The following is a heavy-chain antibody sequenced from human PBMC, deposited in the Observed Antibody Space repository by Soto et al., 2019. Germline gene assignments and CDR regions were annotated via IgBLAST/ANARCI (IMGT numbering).Heavy chain of an antibody. D-gene: IGHD2-15*01. J-gene: IGHJ6*03. CDR1: GFTFSSYA. Sequence: GGSLRLSCAASGFTFSSYAMSWVRQAPGKGLEWVSAISGSGGSTYYADSVKGRFTISRDNSKNTLYLQMNSLRAEDTAVYYCAKAHCSGGSCPYYYYYYMDVWGKGTTVTVSS. CDR3: AKAHCSGGSCPYYYYYYMDV. V-gene: IGHV3-23*01. CDR2: ISGSGGST.